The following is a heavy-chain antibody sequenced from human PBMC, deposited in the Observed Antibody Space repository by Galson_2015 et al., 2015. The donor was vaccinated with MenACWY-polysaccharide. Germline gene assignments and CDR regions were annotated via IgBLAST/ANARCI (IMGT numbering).Heavy chain of an antibody. CDR2: ISYDGSNK. CDR3: AKPLALYFYYGMDV. CDR1: RFTFSTYG. V-gene: IGHV3-30*18. Sequence: SLRLSCAASRFTFSTYGMHWVRQAPGKGLEWVTVISYDGSNKFYADSVKGRFTISRDNTKNTVYLQMNSLRPEDTAVYYCAKPLALYFYYGMDVWGQGTTVTVSS. D-gene: IGHD2-8*01. J-gene: IGHJ6*02.